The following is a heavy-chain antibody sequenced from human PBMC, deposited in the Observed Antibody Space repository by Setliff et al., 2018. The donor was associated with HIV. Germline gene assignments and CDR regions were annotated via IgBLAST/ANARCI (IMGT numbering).Heavy chain of an antibody. D-gene: IGHD2-8*01. CDR1: GDSVGSRDYY. Sequence: ETLSLTCAVSGDSVGSRDYYWVWIRQPPGKGLEWIGSILYGGTTYYTPSLKSRVSISVDTSRNQFSLRLNAVTAAATAVYYCARPTTGLGGGAAFDIWGQGTMVTVSS. V-gene: IGHV4-39*01. J-gene: IGHJ3*02. CDR3: ARPTTGLGGGAAFDI. CDR2: ILYGGTT.